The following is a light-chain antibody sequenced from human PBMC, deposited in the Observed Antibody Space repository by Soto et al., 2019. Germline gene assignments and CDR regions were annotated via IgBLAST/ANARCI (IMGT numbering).Light chain of an antibody. Sequence: DIQMTQSPPALSASVGDRVTITCRASQNIDTYLSWYQQKPGKAPELLIHDASTLQSGVPSRFSGSGSGTDFALTISTLQPEDFTFFYCQQSYSSPPTFGQGTKVDIK. CDR2: DAS. J-gene: IGKJ1*01. CDR3: QQSYSSPPT. CDR1: QNIDTY. V-gene: IGKV1-39*01.